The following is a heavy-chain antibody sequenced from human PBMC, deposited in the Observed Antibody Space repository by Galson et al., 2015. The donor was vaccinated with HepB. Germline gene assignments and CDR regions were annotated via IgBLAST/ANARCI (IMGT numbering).Heavy chain of an antibody. D-gene: IGHD3-16*01. CDR3: TTDKSRYAAGWQDFDY. Sequence: SLRLSCAASGFTFRNAYMNWVRQAPGKGLEWVGHIKSKPDGETTGYAAPVKDRFVISRDDSKNTLYLQMTGLKTEDTAVYYCTTDKSRYAAGWQDFDYWGQGTLVTVSS. CDR1: GFTFRNAY. V-gene: IGHV3-15*07. J-gene: IGHJ4*02. CDR2: IKSKPDGETT.